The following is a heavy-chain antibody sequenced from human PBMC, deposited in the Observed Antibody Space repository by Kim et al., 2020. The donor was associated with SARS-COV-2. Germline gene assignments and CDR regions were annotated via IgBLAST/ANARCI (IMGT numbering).Heavy chain of an antibody. J-gene: IGHJ6*03. CDR2: INHSGST. CDR1: GGSFSGYY. Sequence: SETLSLTCAVYGGSFSGYYWSWIRQPPGKGLEWIGEINHSGSTNYNPSLKSRVTISVDTSKNQFSLKLSSVTAADTAVYYCASATPFSGSLHYYYYYMDVWGKGTTVTVSS. D-gene: IGHD1-26*01. V-gene: IGHV4-34*01. CDR3: ASATPFSGSLHYYYYYMDV.